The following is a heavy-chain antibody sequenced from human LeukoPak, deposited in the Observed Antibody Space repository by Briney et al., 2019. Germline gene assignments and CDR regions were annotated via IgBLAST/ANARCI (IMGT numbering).Heavy chain of an antibody. V-gene: IGHV1-24*01. CDR1: GCTLAELS. Sequence: ASVNVSCKVSGCTLAELSMHWVRQAPGKGLEWMGGFDPEDGETIYAQKFQGRVTMTEDTSTDTAYMELSSLRSEDTAVYYCATDQVAAAGDPHYFDYWGQGTLVTVSS. CDR2: FDPEDGET. J-gene: IGHJ4*02. D-gene: IGHD6-13*01. CDR3: ATDQVAAAGDPHYFDY.